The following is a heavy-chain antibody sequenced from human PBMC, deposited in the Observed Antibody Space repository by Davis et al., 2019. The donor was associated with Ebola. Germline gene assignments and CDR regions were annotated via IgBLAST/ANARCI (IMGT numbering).Heavy chain of an antibody. J-gene: IGHJ6*02. CDR3: ARKGQRDYYYYGMDV. CDR2: ISSSSSTI. Sequence: GGSLRLSCAASGFTFSSYSMNWVRQAPGKGLEWVSYISSSSSTIYYADSVKGRFTISRDNAKNSLYLQMNSLRDEDTAVYYCARKGQRDYYYYGMDVWGQGTTVTVSS. CDR1: GFTFSSYS. D-gene: IGHD1-1*01. V-gene: IGHV3-48*02.